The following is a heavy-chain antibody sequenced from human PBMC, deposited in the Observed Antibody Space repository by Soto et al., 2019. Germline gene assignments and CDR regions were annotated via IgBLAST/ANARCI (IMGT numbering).Heavy chain of an antibody. Sequence: PSETLSLTCAVYGGSFSGYYWSWIRQPPGKGLEWIGEINHSGSTNYNPSLKSRVTISVDTSKNQFSLKLSSVTAADTAVYYCARTPGRKLRYFGWPPDYWGQGTLVTVSS. CDR1: GGSFSGYY. CDR2: INHSGST. V-gene: IGHV4-34*01. J-gene: IGHJ4*02. CDR3: ARTPGRKLRYFGWPPDY. D-gene: IGHD3-9*01.